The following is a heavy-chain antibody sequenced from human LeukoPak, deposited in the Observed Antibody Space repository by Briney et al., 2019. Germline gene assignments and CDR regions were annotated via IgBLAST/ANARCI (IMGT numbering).Heavy chain of an antibody. V-gene: IGHV3-23*01. CDR2: ISGSGGST. CDR3: ATAGYYYDSSGYYRLSKDFDY. D-gene: IGHD3-22*01. Sequence: GGSLRLSCAASGFTFSSYAMSWVRQAPGKGLEWVSAISGSGGSTYYADSVKGRFTISRDNSKNTLYLQMNSLRAEDTAVYYCATAGYYYDSSGYYRLSKDFDYWGQGTLVTVSS. J-gene: IGHJ4*02. CDR1: GFTFSSYA.